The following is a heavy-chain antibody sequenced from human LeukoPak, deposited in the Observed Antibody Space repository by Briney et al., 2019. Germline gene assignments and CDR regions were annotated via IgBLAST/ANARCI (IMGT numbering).Heavy chain of an antibody. CDR1: GFTFSDYY. D-gene: IGHD3-10*01. Sequence: GGSLRLSCAASGFTFSDYYMSWIRQAPGKGLEWVSYISSSGSTIYYADSVKGRFTISRDNAKNSLYLQMNSLRAEDTAVYYCASPYGSGSYDAFDYWGQGTLVTVSS. J-gene: IGHJ4*02. CDR3: ASPYGSGSYDAFDY. CDR2: ISSSGSTI. V-gene: IGHV3-11*04.